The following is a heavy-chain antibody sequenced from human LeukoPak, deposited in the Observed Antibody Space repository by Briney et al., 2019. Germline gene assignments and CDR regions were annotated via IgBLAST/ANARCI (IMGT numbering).Heavy chain of an antibody. CDR2: ISSSSSYI. CDR1: GFTFSSYS. Sequence: GGSLRLSCAASGFTFSSYSMNWVRQAPGKGLEWVSSISSSSSYIYYADSVKGRFTISRDNAKNSLYLQMNSLRAEDTALYHCARDRSYGSFDYWGQGTLVTVSS. V-gene: IGHV3-21*04. D-gene: IGHD5-18*01. J-gene: IGHJ4*02. CDR3: ARDRSYGSFDY.